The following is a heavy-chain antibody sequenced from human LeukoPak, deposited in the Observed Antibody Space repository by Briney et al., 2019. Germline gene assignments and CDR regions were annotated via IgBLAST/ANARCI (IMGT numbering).Heavy chain of an antibody. V-gene: IGHV3-53*01. CDR3: AKDAAGPEY. D-gene: IGHD6-13*01. CDR1: GFTVSSNY. Sequence: GGSLRLSCAASGFTVSSNYMIWVRQAPGKGLEWVSVISSGGNTYFADSVKGRFTISRDNSKNTLYLQMNSLRAEDTAVYYCAKDAAGPEYWGQGTLVTVSS. CDR2: ISSGGNT. J-gene: IGHJ4*02.